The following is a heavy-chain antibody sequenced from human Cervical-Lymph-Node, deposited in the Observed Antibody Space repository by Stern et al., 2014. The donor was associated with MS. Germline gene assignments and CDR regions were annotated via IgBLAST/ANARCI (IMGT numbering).Heavy chain of an antibody. Sequence: QVQLVQSGSELKKPGASVKVSCKTSGYTFSNHAMNWVRQAPGQGLEWMGWINPNTGNPTYAQGFTGRFVFSLDTSVSTAYLQISNLKAEDTAVYYCARYAPTVITDFDYWGQGTLVTVSS. CDR1: GYTFSNHA. V-gene: IGHV7-4-1*02. J-gene: IGHJ4*02. D-gene: IGHD4-17*01. CDR3: ARYAPTVITDFDY. CDR2: INPNTGNP.